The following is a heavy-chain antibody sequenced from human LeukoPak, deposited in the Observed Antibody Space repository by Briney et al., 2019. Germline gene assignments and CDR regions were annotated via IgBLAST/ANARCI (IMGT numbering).Heavy chain of an antibody. CDR1: GGPISSSSYY. CDR2: IYYSGST. Sequence: ASETLSLTCTVSGGPISSSSYYWGWIRQPPGKGLEWIGSIYYSGSTYYNPSLKGRVTISVDTSKNQFSLKLSSVTAADTAVYYCARPRITIFGVVIDAFDIWGQGTMVTVSS. J-gene: IGHJ3*02. CDR3: ARPRITIFGVVIDAFDI. D-gene: IGHD3-3*01. V-gene: IGHV4-39*01.